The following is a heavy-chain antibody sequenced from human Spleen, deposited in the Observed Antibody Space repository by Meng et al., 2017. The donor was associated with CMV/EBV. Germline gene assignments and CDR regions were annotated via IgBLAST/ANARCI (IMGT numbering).Heavy chain of an antibody. V-gene: IGHV4-30-4*08. J-gene: IGHJ4*02. CDR3: ARESRNWNQGGFDY. Sequence: HVQLQESGPGLVKPSETLSLTCTVSGGSISSYYWSWIRQPPGKGLEWIGYIYYSGSTYYNPSLKSRVTISVDTSKNQFSLKLSSVTAADTAVYYCARESRNWNQGGFDYWGQGTLVTVSS. CDR1: GGSISSYY. D-gene: IGHD1-20*01. CDR2: IYYSGST.